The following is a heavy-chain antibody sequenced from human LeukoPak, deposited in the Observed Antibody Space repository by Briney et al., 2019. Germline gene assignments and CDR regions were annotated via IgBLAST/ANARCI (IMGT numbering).Heavy chain of an antibody. D-gene: IGHD2-21*02. CDR2: ISNSGTT. CDR1: GDSVTSGGYF. J-gene: IGHJ3*02. CDR3: ARDVIVTSSPDAFDI. V-gene: IGHV4-31*11. Sequence: PSETLSLTCAGSGDSVTSGGYFWTWIRQHPGKGLEWIGSISNSGTTSYNPSLKSRVSISLDTSNNHFSLRLASVTAADTAVYYCARDVIVTSSPDAFDIWGQGTMVIVSS.